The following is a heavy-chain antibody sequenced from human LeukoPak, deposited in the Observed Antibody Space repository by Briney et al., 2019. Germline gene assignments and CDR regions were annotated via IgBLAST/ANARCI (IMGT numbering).Heavy chain of an antibody. CDR3: AREYYDFWSGSFAFDI. V-gene: IGHV4-59*01. CDR2: IYYSGST. D-gene: IGHD3-3*01. Sequence: PSETLSPTCTVSGGSISSYYWSWIRQPPGKGLEWIGYIYYSGSTNYNPSLKSRVTISVDTSKNQFSLKLSSVTAADTAVYYCAREYYDFWSGSFAFDIWGQGTMVTVSS. CDR1: GGSISSYY. J-gene: IGHJ3*02.